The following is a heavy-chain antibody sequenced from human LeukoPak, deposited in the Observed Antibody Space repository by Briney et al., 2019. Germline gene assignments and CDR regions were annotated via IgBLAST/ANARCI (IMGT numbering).Heavy chain of an antibody. Sequence: PGGSLRLSCAASGFTFSTHWMHWVRQAPGKGLVWVSRINSDGSNTGYADSVKGRFTISRDNAKNTLHLQMNSLRGEDTAVYYCARVGYNSGWYEYWGQGTLVTVSS. D-gene: IGHD6-19*01. CDR3: ARVGYNSGWYEY. V-gene: IGHV3-74*01. CDR1: GFTFSTHW. CDR2: INSDGSNT. J-gene: IGHJ4*02.